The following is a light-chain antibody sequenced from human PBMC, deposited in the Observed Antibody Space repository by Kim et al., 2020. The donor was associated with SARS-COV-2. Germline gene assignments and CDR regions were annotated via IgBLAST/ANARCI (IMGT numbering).Light chain of an antibody. J-gene: IGLJ3*02. CDR3: QAWDSSTAV. V-gene: IGLV3-1*01. Sequence: SYELTQPPSVSVSPGQTASITCSGDKLGDKYACWYQQKPGQSPVLVIYQDSKRPSGIPERFSGSISGNTATLTISGIQAMDEADYYCQAWDSSTAVFGGGTKLTVL. CDR2: QDS. CDR1: KLGDKY.